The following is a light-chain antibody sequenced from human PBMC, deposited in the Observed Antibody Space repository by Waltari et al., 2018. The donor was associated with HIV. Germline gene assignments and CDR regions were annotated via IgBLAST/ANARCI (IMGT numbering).Light chain of an antibody. Sequence: QSALTQPASVSGSPGQSIHIPCTGTSSDVGCYNYVPWYQQHPAKAPKLMIYEVSNRPSGISNRFSGSKSGNTASLTISGLQAEDEADYYCSSYTSSSTLVFGGGTKLTVL. CDR3: SSYTSSSTLV. CDR2: EVS. CDR1: SSDVGCYNY. V-gene: IGLV2-14*01. J-gene: IGLJ2*01.